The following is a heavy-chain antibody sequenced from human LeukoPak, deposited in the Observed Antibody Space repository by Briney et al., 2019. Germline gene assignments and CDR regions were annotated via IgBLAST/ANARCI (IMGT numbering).Heavy chain of an antibody. J-gene: IGHJ4*02. CDR3: ARGAVAAAGTVDYFDY. D-gene: IGHD6-13*01. V-gene: IGHV4-31*03. CDR1: GGSISSGGYY. CDR2: IYYSGST. Sequence: PSETLSLTCTVSGGSISSGGYYWSWIRQHPGEGLEWIGHIYYSGSTYYGPSLESRVTISIDTSKNQFSLKLSSVAAADTAVYFCARGAVAAAGTVDYFDYWGQGTLVTVSS.